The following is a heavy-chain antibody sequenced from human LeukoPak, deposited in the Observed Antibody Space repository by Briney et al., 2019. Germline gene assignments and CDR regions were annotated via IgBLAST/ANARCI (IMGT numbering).Heavy chain of an antibody. CDR3: AKGSVGIYYYDSSGYYGY. Sequence: GGSLRLSCAASGFTFSSYAMSWVRQAPGKGLEWVSAISGSGGSTYYADSVKGRFTISRDNSKNTLYLQMNSLRAEDTAVYYCAKGSVGIYYYDSSGYYGYWGQGTLVTASS. J-gene: IGHJ4*02. D-gene: IGHD3-22*01. V-gene: IGHV3-23*01. CDR2: ISGSGGST. CDR1: GFTFSSYA.